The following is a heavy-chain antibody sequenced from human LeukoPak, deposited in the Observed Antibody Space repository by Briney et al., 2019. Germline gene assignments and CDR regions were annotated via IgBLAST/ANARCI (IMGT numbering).Heavy chain of an antibody. CDR3: ARDKWELPNYFDP. CDR1: GYAFHTYG. J-gene: IGHJ5*02. D-gene: IGHD1-26*01. CDR2: ISPNSGNT. V-gene: IGHV1-18*01. Sequence: ASVKVSCKASGYAFHTYGIGWLRQAPGQGLEWMGWISPNSGNTNYAQTFQGRVSLTTDTSTTTAYMELTSLRSDGTAVYYCARDKWELPNYFDPWGQGTLVTVSS.